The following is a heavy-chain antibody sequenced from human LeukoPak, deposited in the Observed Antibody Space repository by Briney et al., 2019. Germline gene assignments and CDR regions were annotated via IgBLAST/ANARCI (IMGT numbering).Heavy chain of an antibody. CDR2: IDHRGSI. CDR1: GGSFTDYY. J-gene: IGHJ6*02. Sequence: SETLSLTCVVNGGSFTDYYWTWIRQAPGNGLEWVGDIDHRGSINYNPSLKSRVTISVDTSKNQFSLRLSSVTAADTAAYYCARGLVVVTMTSSIMDVWGQGTTVTVSS. D-gene: IGHD3-22*01. V-gene: IGHV4-34*01. CDR3: ARGLVVVTMTSSIMDV.